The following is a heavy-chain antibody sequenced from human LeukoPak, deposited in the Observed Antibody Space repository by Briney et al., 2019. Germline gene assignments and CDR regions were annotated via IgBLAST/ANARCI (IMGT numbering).Heavy chain of an antibody. J-gene: IGHJ4*02. CDR3: ATDIYGDHDY. CDR1: GFTFDDYA. CDR2: ITSSSSYI. D-gene: IGHD4-17*01. V-gene: IGHV3-21*01. Sequence: GGSLRLSCAASGFTFDDYAIHWVRQAPGMGLEWVSSITSSSSYIYYADSVKGRFTISRDNAKNSLYLQMNSLRAEDTAVYYCATDIYGDHDYWGQGTLVTVSS.